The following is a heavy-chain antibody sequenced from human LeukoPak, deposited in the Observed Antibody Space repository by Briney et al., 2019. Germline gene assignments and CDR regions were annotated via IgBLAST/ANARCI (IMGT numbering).Heavy chain of an antibody. Sequence: SGGSLRLSCAASGFTVSSNYMSWVRQAPGKGLEWVSVIYSGGSTYYADSVKGRFTISRDNSKNTLYLQMNSLRAEDTAVYYCARDLVVAVAASTAFDYWGQGTLVTVSS. CDR3: ARDLVVAVAASTAFDY. J-gene: IGHJ4*02. CDR2: IYSGGST. CDR1: GFTVSSNY. V-gene: IGHV3-53*05. D-gene: IGHD6-19*01.